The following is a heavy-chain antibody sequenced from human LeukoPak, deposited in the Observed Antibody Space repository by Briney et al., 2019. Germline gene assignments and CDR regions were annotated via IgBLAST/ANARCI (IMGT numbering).Heavy chain of an antibody. J-gene: IGHJ4*02. CDR3: ARRGGLRLATYPYYFDY. CDR2: IYYSGST. Sequence: SETLSLTCTVSGGSISSSSYYWGWIRQPPGKGLEWIGSIYYSGSTYYNPSLKSRVTISVDTSKNQFSLKLSSVTAADTAVYYCARRGGLRLATYPYYFDYWGQGTLVTVSS. V-gene: IGHV4-39*07. CDR1: GGSISSSSYY. D-gene: IGHD3-16*01.